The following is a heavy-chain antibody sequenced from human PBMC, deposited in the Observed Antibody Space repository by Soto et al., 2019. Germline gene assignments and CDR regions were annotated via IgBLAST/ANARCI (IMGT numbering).Heavy chain of an antibody. D-gene: IGHD6-13*01. CDR2: ISAYNGNT. CDR3: ARGSIAAADDNWSDP. Sequence: ASVKVSCKASGYTFTSYGISWVRQAPGQGLEWMGWISAYNGNTNYAQKLQGRVTMTTDTSTSTAYMELRSLRSDDTAVYYCARGSIAAADDNWSDPWGQGTLVTVSS. CDR1: GYTFTSYG. V-gene: IGHV1-18*01. J-gene: IGHJ5*02.